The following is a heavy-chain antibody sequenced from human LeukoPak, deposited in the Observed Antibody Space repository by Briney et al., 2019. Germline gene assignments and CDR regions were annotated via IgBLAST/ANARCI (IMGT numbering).Heavy chain of an antibody. CDR2: INPNSGGT. CDR3: ARGFWPPYSSSPTYYYGMDV. V-gene: IGHV1-2*02. Sequence: GASVKVSCKASGYTFTGYYMHWVRQAPGQGLEWMGWINPNSGGTNYAQKFQGRVTMTRDTSISTAYMELSRLRSDDTAVYYCARGFWPPYSSSPTYYYGMDVWGQGTTVTVSS. CDR1: GYTFTGYY. D-gene: IGHD6-6*01. J-gene: IGHJ6*02.